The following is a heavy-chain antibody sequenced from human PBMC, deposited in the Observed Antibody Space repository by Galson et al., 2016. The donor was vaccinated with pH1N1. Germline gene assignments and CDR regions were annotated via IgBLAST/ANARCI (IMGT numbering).Heavy chain of an antibody. CDR3: ARHSGDGYRYGSERYFDY. D-gene: IGHD5-18*01. J-gene: IGHJ4*02. V-gene: IGHV5-51*01. CDR1: GYSFTRYW. Sequence: QSGAEVKKPGESLKISCKGSGYSFTRYWIGWVRQMPGKGLEWMGIIFPGDSDTRYSTSFQGQVTISADKSISTAYLQWSSLKASDTAMYYCARHSGDGYRYGSERYFDYWGQGTLVNVSS. CDR2: IFPGDSDT.